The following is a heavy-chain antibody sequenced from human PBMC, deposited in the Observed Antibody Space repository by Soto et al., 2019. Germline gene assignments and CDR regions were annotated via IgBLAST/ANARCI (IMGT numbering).Heavy chain of an antibody. D-gene: IGHD3-9*01. CDR2: IAYSGDT. V-gene: IGHV4-31*11. J-gene: IGHJ5*02. Sequence: TLSPTCVVSGAYSSSADSYWFGIRKPPGKGLEWIGYIAYSGDTYYNPSLRRRVTISADRSENKFSLTLKSVTAADTAVYFCASDFERSAIGPWGQGTAVTISS. CDR1: GAYSSSADSY. CDR3: ASDFERSAIGP.